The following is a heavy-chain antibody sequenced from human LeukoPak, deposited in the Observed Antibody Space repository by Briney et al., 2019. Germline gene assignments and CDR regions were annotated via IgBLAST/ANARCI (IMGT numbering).Heavy chain of an antibody. CDR2: IYTSGST. D-gene: IGHD3-22*01. CDR3: ARDHPLQDYYDSSGYYSWFDP. CDR1: GNSISSGDNY. V-gene: IGHV4-61*02. Sequence: SETLSLTCTVSGNSISSGDNYWSWIRQPAGKGLEWIGRIYTSGSTNYNPSLKSRVTISGDTSKNQFSLRLSSVTAADTAVYYCARDHPLQDYYDSSGYYSWFDPWGQGTLVTVSS. J-gene: IGHJ5*02.